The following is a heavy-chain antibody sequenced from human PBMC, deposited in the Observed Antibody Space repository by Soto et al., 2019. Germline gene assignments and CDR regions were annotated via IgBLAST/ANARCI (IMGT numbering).Heavy chain of an antibody. V-gene: IGHV3-33*01. D-gene: IGHD4-17*01. CDR3: ARDSGGDYHNYYMDV. CDR1: GFTFSNYA. CDR2: IWYDGSKK. J-gene: IGHJ6*03. Sequence: QVQLVESGGGVVQPGRSLRLSCAASGFTFSNYAMHWVRQAPGKGLEWVTIIWYDGSKKNYTDSVKGRFTTSRDNSKNTLYLQMNSLRVEDTAVYYCARDSGGDYHNYYMDVCGKGTTVTVSS.